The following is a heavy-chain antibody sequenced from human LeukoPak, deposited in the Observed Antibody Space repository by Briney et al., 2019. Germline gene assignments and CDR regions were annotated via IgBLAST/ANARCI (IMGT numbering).Heavy chain of an antibody. Sequence: GGSLRLSCAVSGLTFSSSWMDWVRQAPGKGLEWVASINPDGNKKYSADSVKGRFTISRDNAENSLYLQMNSLRVEDTAVYHCGKERYGSSSVVDYWGHGTLVTVSS. CDR2: INPDGNKK. CDR3: GKERYGSSSVVDY. CDR1: GLTFSSSW. J-gene: IGHJ4*01. V-gene: IGHV3-7*03. D-gene: IGHD6-6*01.